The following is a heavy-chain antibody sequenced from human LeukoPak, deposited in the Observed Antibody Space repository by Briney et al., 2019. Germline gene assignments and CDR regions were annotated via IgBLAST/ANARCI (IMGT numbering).Heavy chain of an antibody. CDR3: ALFCSGGSCYSMGGAFDI. V-gene: IGHV3-23*01. Sequence: PGGSLRLSCAASGFTFSTYWMHWVRQAPGKGLEWVSAISGNGDSTYYVDSVKGRFTISRDNSKNTLYLQMNSLRAEDTAVYYCALFCSGGSCYSMGGAFDIWGQGTVVTVSS. D-gene: IGHD2-15*01. CDR2: ISGNGDST. J-gene: IGHJ3*02. CDR1: GFTFSTYW.